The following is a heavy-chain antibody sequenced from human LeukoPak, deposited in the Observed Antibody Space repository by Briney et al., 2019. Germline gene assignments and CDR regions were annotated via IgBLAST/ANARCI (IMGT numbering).Heavy chain of an antibody. CDR1: GFTFGDYA. D-gene: IGHD1-26*01. CDR3: ARGPSGSYRRYWFDP. CDR2: IKQDGSEK. V-gene: IGHV3-7*01. Sequence: PGGSLRLSCTASGFTFGDYAMSWVRQAPGKGLEWVANIKQDGSEKYYVDSVKGRFTISRDNAKNSLYLQMNSLRAEDTAVYYCARGPSGSYRRYWFDPWGQGTLVTVSS. J-gene: IGHJ5*02.